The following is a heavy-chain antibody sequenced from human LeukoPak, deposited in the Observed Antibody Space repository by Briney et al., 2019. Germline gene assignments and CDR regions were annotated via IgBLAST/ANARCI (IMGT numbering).Heavy chain of an antibody. D-gene: IGHD6-6*01. CDR2: INPNSGGT. CDR3: AREHSSSSGKVFDY. CDR1: GYTFTGHY. Sequence: GASVKVSCKASGYTFTGHYIHWVRQAPGQGLEWMGWINPNSGGTKYAQKFQGRVTMTRDTSISTAYMELSRLRSDDTAVYYCAREHSSSSGKVFDYWGQGTLVTVSS. J-gene: IGHJ4*02. V-gene: IGHV1-2*02.